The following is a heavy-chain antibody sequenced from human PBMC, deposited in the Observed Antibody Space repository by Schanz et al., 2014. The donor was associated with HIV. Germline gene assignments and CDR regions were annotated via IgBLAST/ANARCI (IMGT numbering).Heavy chain of an antibody. J-gene: IGHJ4*02. Sequence: EVQLLESGGGFVQPGGSLRLSCVASGFPFSNFAMSWVRQDPGRGLEWVSAISTGGERTFYADSVKGRFTISRDNSKNTLYLQMNSLRAEDTAIYHCGTYNYGSGHDYWGQGTLVTVSS. CDR2: ISTGGERT. CDR3: GTYNYGSGHDY. D-gene: IGHD3-10*01. V-gene: IGHV3-23*01. CDR1: GFPFSNFA.